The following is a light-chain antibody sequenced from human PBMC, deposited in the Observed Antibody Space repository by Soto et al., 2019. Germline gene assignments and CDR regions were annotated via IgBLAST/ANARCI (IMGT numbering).Light chain of an antibody. V-gene: IGLV1-40*01. CDR2: GNS. CDR3: QSYDSSLTLYV. Sequence: QSVPTQPPSVSGAPGQRVTISCNGSSSNIGAGYDVHWYQQFPGTAPKLLIYGNSNRPSGVPDRFSGSKSGTSVSLAITGLQAEDEADYYCQSYDSSLTLYVFGTGTKLTVL. CDR1: SSNIGAGYD. J-gene: IGLJ1*01.